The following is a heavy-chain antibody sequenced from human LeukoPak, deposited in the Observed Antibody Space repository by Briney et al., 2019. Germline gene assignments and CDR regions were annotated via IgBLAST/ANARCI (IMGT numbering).Heavy chain of an antibody. CDR3: AKDLALEGDYDSSGN. V-gene: IGHV3-23*01. CDR2: ISGSGGST. CDR1: GFTFSSYA. J-gene: IGHJ4*02. Sequence: PGGSLRLSCAASGFTFSSYAMSWVRQAPGKGLEWVSAISGSGGSTYYADSVKGRFTISRGNSKNTLYLQMNSLRAEDTAVYYCAKDLALEGDYDSSGNWGQGTLVTVSS. D-gene: IGHD3-22*01.